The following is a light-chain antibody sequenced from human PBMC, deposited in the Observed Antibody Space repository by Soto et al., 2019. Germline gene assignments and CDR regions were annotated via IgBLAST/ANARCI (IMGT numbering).Light chain of an antibody. CDR2: AAS. V-gene: IGKV1-39*01. J-gene: IGKJ4*01. Sequence: DLPMTQSPSSLSASVGDRVTITCRASQSISSYLNWYQQKPGKAPNLLIYAASSLRSGVPSRFSGSGSGTDFTLTISSLQPEDFATYYCQQSYNTPPLTFGGGTKVEIK. CDR1: QSISSY. CDR3: QQSYNTPPLT.